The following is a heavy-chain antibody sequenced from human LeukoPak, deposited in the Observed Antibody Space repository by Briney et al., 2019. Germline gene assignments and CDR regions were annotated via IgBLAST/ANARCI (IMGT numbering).Heavy chain of an antibody. V-gene: IGHV3-7*01. CDR1: GFRFTAFW. CDR2: INQESTET. J-gene: IGHJ4*02. Sequence: QSGGSLRLSCAASGFRFTAFWMSWVRQAPGKGPEWVANINQESTETDYVDSVRGRFTISRDNAKNSLSLQMNSLRVEDTAVYYCAREVDRSFGYWGQGNLVTVSS. D-gene: IGHD2-15*01. CDR3: AREVDRSFGY.